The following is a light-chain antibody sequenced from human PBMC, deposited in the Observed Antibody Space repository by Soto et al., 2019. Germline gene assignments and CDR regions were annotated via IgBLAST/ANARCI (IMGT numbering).Light chain of an antibody. V-gene: IGKV3-15*01. CDR2: GAS. Sequence: MVKLSPAALSLKKGERVTLFCRASQSVSSNLAWFQQKPGQAPRLLIYGASTRAPGIPATFSGSGSGTEFTLTISSLQSEDFAVYYCQQYYKRPFPFCGG. CDR3: QQYYKRPFP. CDR1: QSVSSN. J-gene: IGKJ4*01.